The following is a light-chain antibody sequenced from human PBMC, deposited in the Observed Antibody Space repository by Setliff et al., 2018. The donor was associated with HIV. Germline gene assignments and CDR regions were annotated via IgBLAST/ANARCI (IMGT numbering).Light chain of an antibody. CDR2: QAT. CDR3: CSNTDSNTYV. J-gene: IGLJ1*01. V-gene: IGLV2-23*01. Sequence: SALTQPASVSGSPGQSITISCTGTSSDIGRYNLVSWYQQYPGKAPKLMIYQATKRPSGVSNRFSGSKSGNTASLTISGLQAEDEADYYCCSNTDSNTYVFGTGTKVTVL. CDR1: SSDIGRYNL.